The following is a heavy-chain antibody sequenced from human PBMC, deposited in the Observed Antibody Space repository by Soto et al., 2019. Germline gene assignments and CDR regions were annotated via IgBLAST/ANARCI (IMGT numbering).Heavy chain of an antibody. CDR1: GGTFRAYA. CDR3: ASNNRASYHFDY. J-gene: IGHJ4*02. V-gene: IGHV1-69*01. Sequence: QVQLVQSGAEVKKPGSSVKVSCKASGGTFRAYAISWVRQAPGQGLEWMGGIIPLFGTTNYAQKFQSRVTITADESTSTANMELNSLKSEDTAVYYCASNNRASYHFDYWGQGTLLTVS. D-gene: IGHD3-16*02. CDR2: IIPLFGTT.